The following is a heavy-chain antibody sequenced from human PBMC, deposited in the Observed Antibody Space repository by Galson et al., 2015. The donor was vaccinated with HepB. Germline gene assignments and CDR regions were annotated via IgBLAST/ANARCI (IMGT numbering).Heavy chain of an antibody. D-gene: IGHD2-8*01. J-gene: IGHJ2*01. V-gene: IGHV3-30-3*01. Sequence: SLRLSCAASGFTFSSFEMHWVRQAPGKGLEWVAALTYGGSNKYYADSAKGRFTISRDNSQNTLYLQLNSLRAVDTAVYYCARDRANGRQGYLDLWGRGALVTVSS. CDR3: ARDRANGRQGYLDL. CDR2: LTYGGSNK. CDR1: GFTFSSFE.